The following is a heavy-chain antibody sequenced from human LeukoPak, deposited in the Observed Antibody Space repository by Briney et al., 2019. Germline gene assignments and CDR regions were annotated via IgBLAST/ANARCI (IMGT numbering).Heavy chain of an antibody. CDR2: ISYDGSNK. D-gene: IGHD6-13*01. V-gene: IGHV3-30*18. Sequence: PGGSLRLSCAASGFSFSTYVMHWVRQAPGKGLEWVTVISYDGSNKFYADSVKGRLTISRDNSKNTLYLQMNSLRAEDTAVYYCAKASSPYSSNSYAYWGQGTLVTVSS. CDR1: GFSFSTYV. CDR3: AKASSPYSSNSYAY. J-gene: IGHJ4*02.